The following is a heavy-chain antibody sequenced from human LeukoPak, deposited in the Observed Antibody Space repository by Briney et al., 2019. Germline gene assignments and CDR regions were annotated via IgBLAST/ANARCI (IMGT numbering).Heavy chain of an antibody. CDR1: GGSISSSSYY. CDR3: ARGECSSTSCYTGNYYYYMDV. Sequence: SETLSLTCTVSGGSISSSSYYWGWIRQPPGKGLEWIGSIYYSGSTYYNPSLKSRVTISVDTSKNQFSLKLSSVTAADTAVYYCARGECSSTSCYTGNYYYYMDVWGKGTTVTVSS. V-gene: IGHV4-39*01. CDR2: IYYSGST. J-gene: IGHJ6*03. D-gene: IGHD2-2*02.